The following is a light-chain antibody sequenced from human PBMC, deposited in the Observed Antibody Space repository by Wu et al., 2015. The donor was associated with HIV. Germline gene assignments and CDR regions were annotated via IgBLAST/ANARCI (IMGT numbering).Light chain of an antibody. J-gene: IGKJ2*03. CDR1: QSIRTW. CDR2: KAS. CDR3: QQYSDYSSYS. Sequence: DIQMTQSPSTLSASVGDRVTMTCRASQSIRTWLAWYQQKPGKAPKLLIYKASTLDSGVPSRFSGSGSGTEFTLTISSLQPDDFATYYCQQYSDYSSYSFGQGTKLEIK. V-gene: IGKV1-5*03.